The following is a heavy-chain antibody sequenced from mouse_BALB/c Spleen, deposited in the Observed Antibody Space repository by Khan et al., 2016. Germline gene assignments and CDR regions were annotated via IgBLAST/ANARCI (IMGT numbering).Heavy chain of an antibody. D-gene: IGHD2-4*01. V-gene: IGHV14-3*02. Sequence: VQLQQSGAELVKPGASVKLSCTASGFNIKDTYIHWVKQRPEQGLEWIGRIDPAIDNTKYDPKFQGKATIAADTSSNTAYLQLSSLTSEDTAVYYCARGNYDYGFAYWGQGTLVTVSA. CDR1: GFNIKDTY. CDR2: IDPAIDNT. CDR3: ARGNYDYGFAY. J-gene: IGHJ3*01.